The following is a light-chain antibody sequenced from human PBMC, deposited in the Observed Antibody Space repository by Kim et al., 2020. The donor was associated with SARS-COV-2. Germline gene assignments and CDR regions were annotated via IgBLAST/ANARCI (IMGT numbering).Light chain of an antibody. CDR1: TSTIGAGYD. CDR2: ADS. J-gene: IGLJ2*01. Sequence: QRVTISCPGRTSTIGAGYDVPWYHQLPGTAPKLLIYADSSRPSGVPDRFSGSKSGPSASLAITGLQAEDEADYYCQSYDSSLSGVVFGGGTKVTVL. V-gene: IGLV1-40*01. CDR3: QSYDSSLSGVV.